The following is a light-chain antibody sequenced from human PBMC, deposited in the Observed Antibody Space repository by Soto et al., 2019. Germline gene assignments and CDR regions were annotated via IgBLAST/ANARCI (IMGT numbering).Light chain of an antibody. J-gene: IGLJ2*01. CDR1: SGNIARNY. CDR3: QSYDTRNQV. CDR2: EDN. Sequence: NFMLTQPHSVSESPGKTVTISCTRSSGNIARNYVQWYQQRPGSAPTTVIFEDNQRPSGVPDRFSGSIDSSSNSASLTISGLRAEDEADYYCQSYDTRNQVFGGGTKLTGL. V-gene: IGLV6-57*03.